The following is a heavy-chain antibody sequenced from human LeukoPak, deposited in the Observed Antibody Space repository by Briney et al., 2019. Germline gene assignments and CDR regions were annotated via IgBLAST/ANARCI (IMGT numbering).Heavy chain of an antibody. D-gene: IGHD3-10*01. CDR2: IDPSASYT. V-gene: IGHV5-10-1*01. J-gene: IGHJ3*02. Sequence: GESRMTSSRGPGSRFTSYWITWGRQMPGKGLEGMGRIDPSASYTNYSPSFHRHVTISTDKSITTAYLQWSILRASDTAMYYCARPRTRDHNHAFDIWGQGPMLTVSS. CDR1: GSRFTSYW. CDR3: ARPRTRDHNHAFDI.